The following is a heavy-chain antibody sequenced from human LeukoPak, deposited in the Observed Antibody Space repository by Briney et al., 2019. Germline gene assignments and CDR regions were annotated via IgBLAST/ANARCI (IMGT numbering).Heavy chain of an antibody. V-gene: IGHV3-48*03. CDR3: ATRFLEVDDP. D-gene: IGHD3-3*01. Sequence: GGSLRLSCAASGFIFSSCEMNWVRQAPEKGLEWLSYISSGGSTIHYADSVKGRFTISRDDARNSLYLQMNSLRADDTGIYYCATRFLEVDDPWGQGTLVTVSS. CDR1: GFIFSSCE. J-gene: IGHJ5*02. CDR2: ISSGGSTI.